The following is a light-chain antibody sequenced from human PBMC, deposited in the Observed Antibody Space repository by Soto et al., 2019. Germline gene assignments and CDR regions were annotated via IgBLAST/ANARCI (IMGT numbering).Light chain of an antibody. CDR1: QSVSSY. V-gene: IGKV3-11*01. J-gene: IGKJ2*01. CDR3: QQRSTWLYT. CDR2: GAS. Sequence: EIVLTQSPATLSLSPGERATLSCRASQSVSSYLAWYQQKPGQAPRLLIYGASNRATGIPARFSGSGSGTDFTLTSSSLEPEDFAVYYCQQRSTWLYTCGQETKLEIK.